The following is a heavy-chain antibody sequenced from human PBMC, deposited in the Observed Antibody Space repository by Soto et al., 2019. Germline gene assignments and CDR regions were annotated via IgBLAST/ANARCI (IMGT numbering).Heavy chain of an antibody. V-gene: IGHV1-46*03. Sequence: GASVKVSCKASGYTFTNYYMHWVRQAPGQGLEWMGIINPSGGSTSYAQKFQGRVIMTRDTSTSTAYMELSSLRSEDTAMYYCARDHTIAAAEYFDYWGQGTPVTVSS. CDR1: GYTFTNYY. CDR3: ARDHTIAAAEYFDY. J-gene: IGHJ4*02. D-gene: IGHD6-13*01. CDR2: INPSGGST.